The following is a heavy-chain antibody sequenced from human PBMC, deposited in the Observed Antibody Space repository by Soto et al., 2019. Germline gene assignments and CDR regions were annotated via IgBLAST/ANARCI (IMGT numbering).Heavy chain of an antibody. Sequence: SETLSLTCNVSGGSISSGGYYWTWIRQHPGKGLEWIGNIHHSGSTFYNPSLKSRVSISVDTSKNQFSLKLSSVTAADTAVYYCARRYGGNFDYWGQGTLVTVSS. J-gene: IGHJ4*02. V-gene: IGHV4-31*03. CDR1: GGSISSGGYY. CDR3: ARRYGGNFDY. CDR2: IHHSGST. D-gene: IGHD1-26*01.